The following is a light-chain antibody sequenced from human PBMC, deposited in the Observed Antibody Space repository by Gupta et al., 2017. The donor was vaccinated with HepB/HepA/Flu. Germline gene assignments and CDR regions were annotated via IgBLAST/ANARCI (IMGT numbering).Light chain of an antibody. CDR2: HVT. V-gene: IGLV2-11*01. CDR1: SRDIGRYNY. CDR3: CSFAGSHTYV. J-gene: IGLJ2*01. Sequence: QSPLTQPRSVSGSPGQSLTISCTGTSRDIGRYNYVSWYQQHPGKAPRLMAYHVTVRPSGVPDRFSGSKAGNTASLTISGLQPQDEADYYCCSFAGSHTYVFGGGTKLTVL.